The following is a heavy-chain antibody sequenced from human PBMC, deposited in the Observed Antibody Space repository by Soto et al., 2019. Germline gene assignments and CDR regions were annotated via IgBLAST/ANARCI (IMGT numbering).Heavy chain of an antibody. CDR2: IIPIFGTA. Sequence: SVKVSCKASGGTFSSYAISWVRQAPGQGLEWMGGIIPIFGTANYAQKFQGRVTITADESTSTAYMELSSLRSEDTAVYYCARVVGCTNGVCYYPNRQFDYWGQGTLVTVSS. CDR1: GGTFSSYA. J-gene: IGHJ4*02. D-gene: IGHD2-8*01. V-gene: IGHV1-69*13. CDR3: ARVVGCTNGVCYYPNRQFDY.